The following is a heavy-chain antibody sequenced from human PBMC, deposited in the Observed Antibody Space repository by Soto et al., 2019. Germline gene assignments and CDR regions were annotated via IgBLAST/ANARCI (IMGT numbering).Heavy chain of an antibody. J-gene: IGHJ4*02. CDR3: ASLGIAVAVVPY. V-gene: IGHV1-69*01. Sequence: KDRGGSLDSNALCSPQQSPGQGLEWMGGVIPISGTANYAQKFQGRVTITADESTSTAYMELSSLRSEDTALYYCASLGIAVAVVPYLVQGTLVT. CDR1: GGSLDSNA. D-gene: IGHD6-19*01. CDR2: VIPISGTA.